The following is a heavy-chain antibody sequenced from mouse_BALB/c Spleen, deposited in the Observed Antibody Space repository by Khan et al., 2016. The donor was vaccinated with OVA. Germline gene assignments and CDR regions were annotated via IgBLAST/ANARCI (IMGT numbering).Heavy chain of an antibody. CDR1: GYTFTNYV. V-gene: IGHV1S136*01. CDR2: INPYNAGT. CDR3: AREASSWDFSFPY. Sequence: VQLQQSGPELVEPGASVKMSCKASGYTFTNYVMHWVKQKPGQGLEWMGYINPYNAGTRYNEKLKGKATRNSDISCTTAYMELSSLTSEDSAVYYCAREASSWDFSFPYWGQATLVTVSA. J-gene: IGHJ3*01. D-gene: IGHD4-1*01.